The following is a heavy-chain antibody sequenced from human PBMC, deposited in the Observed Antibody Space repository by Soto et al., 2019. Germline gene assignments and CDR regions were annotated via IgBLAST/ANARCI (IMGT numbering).Heavy chain of an antibody. CDR2: IYYSGST. CDR1: GGSISSYY. D-gene: IGHD3-22*01. Sequence: KPSETLSLTCTVSGGSISSYYWSWIRQPPGKGLEWIGYIYYSGSTNYNPSLKSRVTISVDTSKNQFSLKPSSVTAADTAVYYCASGYYDSKITWAYWGQGTLVTVSS. CDR3: ASGYYDSKITWAY. J-gene: IGHJ4*02. V-gene: IGHV4-59*01.